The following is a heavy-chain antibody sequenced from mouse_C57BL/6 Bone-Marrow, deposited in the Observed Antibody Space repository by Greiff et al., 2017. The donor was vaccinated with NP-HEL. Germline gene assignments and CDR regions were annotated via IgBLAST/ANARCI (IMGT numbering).Heavy chain of an antibody. V-gene: IGHV5-2*01. Sequence: EVKLMESGGGLVQPGESLKLSCESNEYEFPSHDMSWVRKTPEKRLELVAALNSDGGSTYYPDTMERRFIIARDNTKKTLYLQMSSLRSEDTALYYCARHMITATGDWYFDVWGTGTTVTVSS. CDR3: ARHMITATGDWYFDV. D-gene: IGHD2-4*01. CDR1: EYEFPSHD. J-gene: IGHJ1*03. CDR2: LNSDGGST.